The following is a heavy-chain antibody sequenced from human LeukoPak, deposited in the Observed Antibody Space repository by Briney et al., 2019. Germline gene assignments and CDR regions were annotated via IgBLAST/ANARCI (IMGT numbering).Heavy chain of an antibody. CDR3: ARHFWRAFYGMDV. D-gene: IGHD3-3*02. V-gene: IGHV3-7*01. CDR1: GLTFSSYG. CDR2: IKQDGSEK. Sequence: AGGSLRLSCAVSGLTFSSYGMYWVRQAPGKGLEWVANIKQDGSEKYYVDSVKGRFTISRDNAKNSLYLQMNSLRAEDTAVYYCARHFWRAFYGMDVWGQGTTVTVSS. J-gene: IGHJ6*02.